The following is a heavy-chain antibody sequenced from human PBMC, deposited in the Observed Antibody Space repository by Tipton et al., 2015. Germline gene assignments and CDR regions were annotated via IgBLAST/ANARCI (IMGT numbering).Heavy chain of an antibody. V-gene: IGHV4-34*01. J-gene: IGHJ5*02. CDR3: AIDHLVGRGSYRDWFDP. CDR1: GGSSGGYY. Sequence: TLSLTCTVYGGSSGGYYWTWIRQPPGKGLEWIGQVNHGSGNTNYNPSLESRVTISVDTSKNQVSLRLYSVTAADTAVYYCAIDHLVGRGSYRDWFDPWGPGTLVTVSA. CDR2: VNHGSGNT. D-gene: IGHD4-11*01.